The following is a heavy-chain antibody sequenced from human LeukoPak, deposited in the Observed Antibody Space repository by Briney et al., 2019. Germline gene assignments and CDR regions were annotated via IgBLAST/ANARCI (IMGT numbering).Heavy chain of an antibody. CDR3: ARSGGYSGYSSV. V-gene: IGHV4-59*01. CDR1: GGSITSYY. CDR2: IYYSGNT. D-gene: IGHD5-12*01. Sequence: PSETLSLTCTVSGGSITSYYWSWIRQSPGKGLEWIGYIYYSGNTNCNPSLKSRVTISVDTSKNQFSLNLSSVTAADTAVYYCARSGGYSGYSSVWSQGTLVTVSS. J-gene: IGHJ4*02.